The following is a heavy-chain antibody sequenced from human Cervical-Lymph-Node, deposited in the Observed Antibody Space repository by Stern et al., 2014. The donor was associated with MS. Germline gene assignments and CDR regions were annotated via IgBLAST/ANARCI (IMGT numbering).Heavy chain of an antibody. V-gene: IGHV3-11*01. CDR2: ITSAGTM. J-gene: IGHJ4*02. D-gene: IGHD3-10*01. Sequence: VQLVESGGGLVKPGGSLSLSCSASGFTFSDYYMPWIRQAPGKGLEWISYITSAGTMYYADSVKGRFTISRDNAKNSLNLQMNSLRAEDTAIYYCARASYYGSGSHAYYWGQGTLVTVSS. CDR3: ARASYYGSGSHAYY. CDR1: GFTFSDYY.